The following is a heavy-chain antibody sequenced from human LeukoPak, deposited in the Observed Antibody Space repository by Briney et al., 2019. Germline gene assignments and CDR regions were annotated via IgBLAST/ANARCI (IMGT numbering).Heavy chain of an antibody. CDR2: INPSGGST. CDR3: AREGDTVMARRYSDY. D-gene: IGHD5-18*01. V-gene: IGHV1-46*01. CDR1: GYTFTSYY. Sequence: ASVKVSCKASGYTFTSYYMHWVRQAPGQGLEWMGVINPSGGSTSYAQKFQGRVTMTRDTSTTTVYMELSSLRSEDTAVYYCAREGDTVMARRYSDYWGQGTLVTVSS. J-gene: IGHJ4*02.